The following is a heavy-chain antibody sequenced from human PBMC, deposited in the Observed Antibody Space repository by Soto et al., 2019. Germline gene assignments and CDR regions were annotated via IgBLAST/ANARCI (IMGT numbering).Heavy chain of an antibody. CDR2: ISAYYGNT. Sequence: QVQLVQSGAEVKKPGASVKVSCKSPGYSLTTFGINWVRQAPGQGLEWMGWISAYYGNTNYAHKVQGRVTMTTGTSTSTADMEVRSLRSDDTAVYYCARSGLKYSDSNGKRLDAVDVWRQGTMVTVAS. J-gene: IGHJ3*01. D-gene: IGHD4-4*01. V-gene: IGHV1-18*01. CDR1: GYSLTTFG. CDR3: ARSGLKYSDSNGKRLDAVDV.